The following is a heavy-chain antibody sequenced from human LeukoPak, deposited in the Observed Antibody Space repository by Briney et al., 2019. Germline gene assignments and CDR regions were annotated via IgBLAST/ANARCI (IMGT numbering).Heavy chain of an antibody. CDR1: GGSSSGYY. J-gene: IGHJ3*02. Sequence: SETLSLTYAVYGGSSSGYYWSWIRQPPGKGLEWIGEINHSGSTNYNPSLKSRVTISVDTSKNQFSLKLSSVTAADTAVYYCARSITMIVVVTEDAFDIWGQGTMVTVSS. CDR2: INHSGST. CDR3: ARSITMIVVVTEDAFDI. D-gene: IGHD3-22*01. V-gene: IGHV4-34*01.